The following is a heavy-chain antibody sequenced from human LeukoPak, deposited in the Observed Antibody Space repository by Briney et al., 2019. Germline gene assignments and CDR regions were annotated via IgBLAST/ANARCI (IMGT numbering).Heavy chain of an antibody. V-gene: IGHV3-74*01. CDR3: ARAAYSSTWYSRYFDL. Sequence: PGGSLRLSCAASGFTFDDYGMSWVRQAPGKGLVWVSRINSDGINTSYADSVKGRFTISRDNAKNTLNLQMNSLRAGDTAVYYCARAAYSSTWYSRYFDLWGRGTLVTVSS. CDR1: GFTFDDYG. D-gene: IGHD6-13*01. J-gene: IGHJ2*01. CDR2: INSDGINT.